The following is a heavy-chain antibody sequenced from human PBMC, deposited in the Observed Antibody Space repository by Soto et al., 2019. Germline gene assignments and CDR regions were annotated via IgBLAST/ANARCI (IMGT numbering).Heavy chain of an antibody. CDR1: GFTFSSYS. D-gene: IGHD1-1*01. Sequence: EVQLVESGGGLFKPGGSLRLSCAASGFTFSSYSFNWVRQAPGKGLEWVSIITPTSTFISYADSVRGRFTISRDNAKNSLSLQMDSLGAGDTAVYYCARARGNDWYEDYWGQGTLVTVSS. V-gene: IGHV3-21*06. CDR3: ARARGNDWYEDY. CDR2: ITPTSTFI. J-gene: IGHJ4*02.